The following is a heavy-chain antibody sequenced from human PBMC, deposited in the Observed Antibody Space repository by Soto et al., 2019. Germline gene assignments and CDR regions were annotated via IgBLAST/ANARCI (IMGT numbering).Heavy chain of an antibody. D-gene: IGHD5-18*01. J-gene: IGHJ4*02. V-gene: IGHV1-69*12. CDR3: ARSITAPLIREDY. CDR2: IIPIFGTT. Sequence: QVQLVQSGAEVKKPGSSVKVSCKASGATFSTNAFSWVRQAPGQGLEWMGGIIPIFGTTDYAQKFQGRLTVTADESARTAYMELRNLRSEDTALYFCARSITAPLIREDYWGQGTLVTVSS. CDR1: GATFSTNA.